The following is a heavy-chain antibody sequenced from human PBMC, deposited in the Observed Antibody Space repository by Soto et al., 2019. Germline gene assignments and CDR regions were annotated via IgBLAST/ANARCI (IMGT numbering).Heavy chain of an antibody. CDR3: ARDRIAGSGSCDN. CDR1: GFTVSNNY. Sequence: GGSLRLSCAASGFTVSNNYMAWVRQAPGKGLEWVSIIYSGGSTYYADSVKGRFTISSDNAKNTLYLQMNSLRVEDTAVYYCARDRIAGSGSCDNWGQGTLVTVSS. J-gene: IGHJ4*02. D-gene: IGHD3-10*01. V-gene: IGHV3-53*01. CDR2: IYSGGST.